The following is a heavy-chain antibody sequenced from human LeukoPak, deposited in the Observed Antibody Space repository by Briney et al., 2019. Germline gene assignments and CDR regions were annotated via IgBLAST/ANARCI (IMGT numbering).Heavy chain of an antibody. CDR3: ARDLGQYYDTSDNWFDP. J-gene: IGHJ5*02. CDR2: IKQDGSEK. V-gene: IGHV3-7*01. D-gene: IGHD3-22*01. Sequence: GGSLRLSCTASGFTFITYWMSWVRQAPGKGLEWVANIKQDGSEKYYVDSVKGRFTISRDNAKNTLNLQMNSLRAEDTAVYYCARDLGQYYDTSDNWFDPWGQGTLVTVSS. CDR1: GFTFITYW.